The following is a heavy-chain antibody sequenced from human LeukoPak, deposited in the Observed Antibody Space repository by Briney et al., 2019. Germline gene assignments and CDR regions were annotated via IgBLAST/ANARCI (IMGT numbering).Heavy chain of an antibody. CDR2: MYDSGNT. CDR3: ARTLGWASSRYPFDG. CDR1: SGSISSSNYY. V-gene: IGHV4-39*01. D-gene: IGHD3-16*02. J-gene: IGHJ4*02. Sequence: SENLSRNCTVYSGSISSSNYYWGWIRQPPGKGLEWIGSMYDSGNTDYNPSLKSRVTVSVDTSKNQFSLKVNSVTAADTAVYYCARTLGWASSRYPFDGWGQGTLVTVSS.